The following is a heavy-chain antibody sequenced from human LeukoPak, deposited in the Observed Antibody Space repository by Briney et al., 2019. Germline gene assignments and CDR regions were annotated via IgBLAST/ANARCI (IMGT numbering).Heavy chain of an antibody. CDR1: GYTFTGYY. CDR2: ISTSKGNT. D-gene: IGHD6-19*01. CDR3: ARDTQYAFDS. Sequence: ASVKVSCKASGYTFTGYYMHWVRQAPGQGLEWMGWISTSKGNTIYAQKFQGRVTLTTDTSTSTAYMELRSLRSDDTAVYYCARDTQYAFDSWGQGTTVNVAS. J-gene: IGHJ3*02. V-gene: IGHV1-18*04.